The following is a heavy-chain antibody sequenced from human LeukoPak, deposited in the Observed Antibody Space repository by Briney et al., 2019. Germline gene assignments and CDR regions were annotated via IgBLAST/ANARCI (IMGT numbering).Heavy chain of an antibody. J-gene: IGHJ3*02. CDR2: IVVGIGNT. CDR1: GFTFTSSA. Sequence: SVKVSCKASGFTFTSSAMQWVRQARGQRLEWIGWIVVGIGNTNYAQKFQERVTITRDMSTSTAYMELSSLRSEDTAVYYCAAAAINYYDSSGYAFDIWGQGTMVTVSS. V-gene: IGHV1-58*02. CDR3: AAAAINYYDSSGYAFDI. D-gene: IGHD3-22*01.